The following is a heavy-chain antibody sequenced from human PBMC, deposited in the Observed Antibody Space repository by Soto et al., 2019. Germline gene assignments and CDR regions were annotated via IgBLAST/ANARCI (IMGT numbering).Heavy chain of an antibody. Sequence: SETLSLTCNVSGGPIKTGDYYWNCIRQPPGKGPEWIGYVFYSGATNYSPSLKSRAAISMDTSKNQFSLSLTSVTAADTAVYYCARAGFSYGHLLFWGQGIRVTVSS. CDR1: GGPIKTGDYY. V-gene: IGHV4-30-4*01. CDR3: ARAGFSYGHLLF. D-gene: IGHD3-10*01. CDR2: VFYSGAT. J-gene: IGHJ4*02.